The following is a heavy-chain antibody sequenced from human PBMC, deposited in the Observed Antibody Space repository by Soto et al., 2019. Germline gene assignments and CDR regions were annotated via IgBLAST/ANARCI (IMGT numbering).Heavy chain of an antibody. J-gene: IGHJ4*02. CDR1: GYTFTSHH. CDR3: VREASQTYMKWGFDF. CDR2: VTPSNGAT. Sequence: QVQLVQSGPEVKMPGASVKVSCKAFGYTFTSHHVHWVRLSPGQGLEWMGIVTPSNGATYSAQRFQARVALTRDTSTSTVYLELSSLRSEDTAVYYCVREASQTYMKWGFDFWGQGTLVTVSS. V-gene: IGHV1-46*01. D-gene: IGHD2-8*01.